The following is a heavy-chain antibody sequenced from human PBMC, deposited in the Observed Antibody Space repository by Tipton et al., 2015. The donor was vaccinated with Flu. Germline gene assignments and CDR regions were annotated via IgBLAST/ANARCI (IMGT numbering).Heavy chain of an antibody. CDR3: ARDSAAHYGMDV. CDR1: GGSINRYY. J-gene: IGHJ6*02. D-gene: IGHD6-13*01. CDR2: THTNGNT. V-gene: IGHV4-4*07. Sequence: TLSLTCNVSGGSINRYYWSWIRQSVGKGPEWIGRTHTNGNTNYNSSFGSRLTMSLDTSKSQFSMTLTSVTVADTAVYYCARDSAAHYGMDVWGQGTTVTVSS.